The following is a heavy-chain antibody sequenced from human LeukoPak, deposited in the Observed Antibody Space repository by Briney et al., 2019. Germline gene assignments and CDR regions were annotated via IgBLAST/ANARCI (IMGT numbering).Heavy chain of an antibody. V-gene: IGHV3-48*03. D-gene: IGHD2-2*01. CDR2: ISSSGSTI. J-gene: IGHJ3*02. CDR1: GFTFSGYE. CDR3: ARDSSGYCSSTSCPGDAFDI. Sequence: GGSLRLSCAASGFTFSGYEMNWVRQAPGKGLEWVSYISSSGSTIYYADSVKGRFTISRDNAKNSLYLQMNSLRAEDTAVYYCARDSSGYCSSTSCPGDAFDIWSQGTMVTVSS.